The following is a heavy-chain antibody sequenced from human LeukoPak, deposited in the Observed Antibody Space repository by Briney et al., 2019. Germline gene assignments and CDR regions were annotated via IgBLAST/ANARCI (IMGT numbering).Heavy chain of an antibody. CDR2: ISDSGGRT. V-gene: IGHV3-23*01. CDR1: TFTFSKYA. CDR3: ARDGGLSFFSYMGV. J-gene: IGHJ6*03. D-gene: IGHD3-16*01. Sequence: GGSLRLSCAASTFTFSKYAMSWVRQAPGKGLKWFSAISDSGGRTKYADSVKGRFIISRDNSKNPLYLQMESLRAEDTALYYCARDGGLSFFSYMGVWGIGTTVTVSS.